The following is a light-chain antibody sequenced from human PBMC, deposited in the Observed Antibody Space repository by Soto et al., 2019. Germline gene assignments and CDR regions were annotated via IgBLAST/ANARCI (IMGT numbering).Light chain of an antibody. CDR2: AAS. CDR1: QYIDTY. Sequence: DIQMTQSPSSLSASVGDRVTITCRASQYIDTYLNWYQQKPGKAPNLLIYAASSLQSGVPSRFSGSGSGTDFTLTISSLQPEDFATYYCRQTYSTSWTFGQGTKVEIK. V-gene: IGKV1-39*01. J-gene: IGKJ1*01. CDR3: RQTYSTSWT.